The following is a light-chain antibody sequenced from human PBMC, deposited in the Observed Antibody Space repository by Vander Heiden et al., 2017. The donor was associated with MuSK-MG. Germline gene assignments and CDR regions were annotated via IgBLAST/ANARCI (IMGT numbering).Light chain of an antibody. J-gene: IGKJ2*01. Sequence: IQMTQSPSSLSASVGDRVTITCRASQSIISYLNWYQQKPGKALQLLIYAASSLQSGVPSRFSGSGSGTDFTLTISSLQHEDFATYYCQQSYSTPMYTFGQGTKLEIK. CDR1: QSIISY. CDR3: QQSYSTPMYT. V-gene: IGKV1-39*01. CDR2: AAS.